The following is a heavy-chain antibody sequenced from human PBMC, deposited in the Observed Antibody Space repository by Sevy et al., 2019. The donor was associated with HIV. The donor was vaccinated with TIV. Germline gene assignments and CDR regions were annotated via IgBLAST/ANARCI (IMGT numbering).Heavy chain of an antibody. CDR3: AGEYYYDSSGYCLPWDY. D-gene: IGHD3-22*01. CDR1: GFTFSSYA. V-gene: IGHV3-64D*06. CDR2: ISSNGGST. Sequence: GGSLRLSCSASGFTFSSYAMHWVRQAPGKGLEYVSAISSNGGSTYYADSVKGRFTISRDNSKNTLYLQMSSLRAEDTAVYYCAGEYYYDSSGYCLPWDYWGQGTLVTVSS. J-gene: IGHJ4*02.